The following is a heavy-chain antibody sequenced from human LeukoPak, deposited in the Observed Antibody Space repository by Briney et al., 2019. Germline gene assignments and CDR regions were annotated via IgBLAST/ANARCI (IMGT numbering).Heavy chain of an antibody. Sequence: SEILSLTCAVSGGSFSGHYWNWIRQPPGKGLEWIGEINHGGSTNYNPSLKSRVTISVDTSQKQFSLRLSSVTAADTAVYYCARGRYVTTRGGAAAGFLDYWGQGTLVTVST. V-gene: IGHV4-34*01. CDR1: GGSFSGHY. J-gene: IGHJ4*02. CDR3: ARGRYVTTRGGAAAGFLDY. CDR2: INHGGST. D-gene: IGHD6-13*01.